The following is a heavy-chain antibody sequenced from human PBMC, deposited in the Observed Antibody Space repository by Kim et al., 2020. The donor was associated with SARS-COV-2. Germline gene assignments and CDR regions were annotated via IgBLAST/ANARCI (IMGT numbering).Heavy chain of an antibody. J-gene: IGHJ4*02. CDR3: ARVPGGSPQHQAYFDY. Sequence: KFQGRVTITADESTSTAYMELSSLRSEDTAVYYCARVPGGSPQHQAYFDYWGQGTLVTVSS. D-gene: IGHD3-16*01. V-gene: IGHV1-69*01.